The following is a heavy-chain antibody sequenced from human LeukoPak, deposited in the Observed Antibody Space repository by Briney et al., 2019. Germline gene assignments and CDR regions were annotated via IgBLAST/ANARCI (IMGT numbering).Heavy chain of an antibody. V-gene: IGHV3-30*18. CDR1: GFTFSSYG. D-gene: IGHD3-3*01. CDR2: ISYDGSNK. J-gene: IGHJ4*02. CDR3: AKDSSYDFWSPGDY. Sequence: GGSLRLSCAASGFTFSSYGMHWVRQAPGKGLEWVAVISYDGSNKYYADPVKGRFTISRDNSKNTLYLQMNSLRAEDTAVYYCAKDSSYDFWSPGDYWGQGTLVTVSS.